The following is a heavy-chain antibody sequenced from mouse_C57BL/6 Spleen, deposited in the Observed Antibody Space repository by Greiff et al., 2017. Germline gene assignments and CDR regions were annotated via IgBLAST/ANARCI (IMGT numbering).Heavy chain of an antibody. CDR3: ARLTARYFDV. CDR1: GYTFTSYW. V-gene: IGHV1-52*01. J-gene: IGHJ1*03. CDR2: IDPSDSET. D-gene: IGHD1-1*01. Sequence: VQLQQPGAELVRPGSSVKLSCKASGYTFTSYWMHWVKQRPIQGLEWIGNIDPSDSETHYNQKFKDKAPLTVDKSSSTAYMRLSSLTSEDSAVYYCARLTARYFDVWGTGTTVTVSS.